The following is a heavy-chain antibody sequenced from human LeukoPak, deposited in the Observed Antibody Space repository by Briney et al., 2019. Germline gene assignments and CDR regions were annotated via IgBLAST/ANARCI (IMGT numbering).Heavy chain of an antibody. J-gene: IGHJ3*02. CDR2: IIPIFGIA. CDR1: VGTFSSYA. V-gene: IGHV1-69*04. Sequence: SVKVSCKASVGTFSSYAISWVRQAPGQGLEWMGRIIPIFGIANYAQKFQGRVTITADKSTSTAYMELSSLRSEDTAVYYCAREENDAFDIWGQGTMVTGSS. CDR3: AREENDAFDI.